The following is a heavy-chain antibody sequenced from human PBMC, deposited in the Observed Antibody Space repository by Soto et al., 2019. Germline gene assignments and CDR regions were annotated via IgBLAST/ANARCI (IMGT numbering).Heavy chain of an antibody. CDR2: INHSGST. Sequence: QSQTLSLTCAVYGGSFSGYYWSWIRQPPGKGLEWIGEINHSGSTNYNPSLKSRVTISVDTSKNQFSLKLSSVTAADTAVYYCARVVVEKVVPAAIISVYYYYMDVWGKGTTVTVSS. CDR3: ARVVVEKVVPAAIISVYYYYMDV. J-gene: IGHJ6*03. D-gene: IGHD2-2*02. V-gene: IGHV4-34*01. CDR1: GGSFSGYY.